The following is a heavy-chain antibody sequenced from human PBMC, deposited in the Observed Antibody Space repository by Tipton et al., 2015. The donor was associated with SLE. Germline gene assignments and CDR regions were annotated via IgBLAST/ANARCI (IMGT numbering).Heavy chain of an antibody. Sequence: SLRLSCAASGFTFSSYWMHWVRQGPGKGLVWVSSINNAGSYTNYADSVKGRFTISRDNAKNTLSLQMNSLRAEDTAVYYCARGGWFTFDLWGQGALVTVSP. CDR2: INNAGSYT. CDR1: GFTFSSYW. D-gene: IGHD3-10*01. J-gene: IGHJ4*02. CDR3: ARGGWFTFDL. V-gene: IGHV3-74*01.